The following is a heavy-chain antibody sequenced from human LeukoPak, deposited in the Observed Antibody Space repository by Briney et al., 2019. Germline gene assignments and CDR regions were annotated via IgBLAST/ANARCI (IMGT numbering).Heavy chain of an antibody. CDR2: INPNSGGT. D-gene: IGHD5-18*01. V-gene: IGHV1-2*02. J-gene: IGHJ4*02. CDR3: ARDPSPVDTAMVLFDY. Sequence: ASVKVSCKASGYTFTGCYMHWVRQAPGQGLEWMGWINPNSGGTNYAQKFQGRVTMTRDTSISTAYMELSRLRSDDTAVYYCARDPSPVDTAMVLFDYWGQGTLVTVSS. CDR1: GYTFTGCY.